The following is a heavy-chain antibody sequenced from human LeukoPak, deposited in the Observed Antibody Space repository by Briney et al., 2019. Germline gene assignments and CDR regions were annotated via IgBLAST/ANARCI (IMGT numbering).Heavy chain of an antibody. CDR2: IYTSGST. CDR1: GGSISGYY. D-gene: IGHD6-6*01. Sequence: VKPSETLSLTCTVSGGSISGYYWSWIRQPAGKGLEWIGRIYTSGSTNYNPSLKSRVTISVDTSKNQFSLKLSSVTAADTAVYYCARDPPDPRGVYSSSPARAARDYYMDVWGKGTTVTVSS. J-gene: IGHJ6*03. V-gene: IGHV4-4*07. CDR3: ARDPPDPRGVYSSSPARAARDYYMDV.